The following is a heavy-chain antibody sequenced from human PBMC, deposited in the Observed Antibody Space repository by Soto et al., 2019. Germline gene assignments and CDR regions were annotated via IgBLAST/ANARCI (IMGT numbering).Heavy chain of an antibody. V-gene: IGHV7-4-1*01. CDR2: INPNTGNP. D-gene: IGHD1-26*01. CDR3: ARDRASGSFDS. Sequence: VQLVQSGSELMQPGASVKVSCKGSGYSFTRYSINWVRQAPGQGLEWMGWINPNTGNPTYAQGLTGRFVFSLDTSVSTVYLQISSLKADDSAVYYCARDRASGSFDSWGPGTLVSVSS. J-gene: IGHJ4*02. CDR1: GYSFTRYS.